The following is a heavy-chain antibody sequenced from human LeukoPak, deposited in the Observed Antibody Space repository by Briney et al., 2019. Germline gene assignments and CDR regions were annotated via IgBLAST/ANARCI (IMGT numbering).Heavy chain of an antibody. V-gene: IGHV3-23*01. CDR1: GITLSNYG. Sequence: GGSLRLSCAVSGITLSNYGMSWVRQASGKGLEWVAGISDSAGGTNYADSVKGRFTIFRDNPKNTLYLQMNSLRVEDTAVYFCAKRGVVIRVILVGFHKEAYYFDSWGQGALVTVSS. D-gene: IGHD3-22*01. CDR2: ISDSAGGT. CDR3: AKRGVVIRVILVGFHKEAYYFDS. J-gene: IGHJ4*02.